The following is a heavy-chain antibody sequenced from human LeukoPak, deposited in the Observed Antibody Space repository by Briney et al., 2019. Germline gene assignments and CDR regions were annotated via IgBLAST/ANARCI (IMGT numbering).Heavy chain of an antibody. CDR2: ISGSGGST. CDR1: GFTFGTYA. Sequence: GGSLRLSCAASGFTFGTYAMSWVRQAPGKGLEWISAISGSGGSTYYADSVRGRFTISRDNSKNTLYLQMNSLRAEDTAVYYCAKIPYSSGWVQNWFDPWGQGTLVTVSS. D-gene: IGHD6-19*01. V-gene: IGHV3-23*01. CDR3: AKIPYSSGWVQNWFDP. J-gene: IGHJ5*02.